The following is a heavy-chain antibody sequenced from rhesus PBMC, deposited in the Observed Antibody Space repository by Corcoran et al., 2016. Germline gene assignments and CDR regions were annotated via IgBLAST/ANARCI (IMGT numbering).Heavy chain of an antibody. CDR1: GFTFSDYY. CDR2: ISYTGGST. J-gene: IGHJ4*01. Sequence: EVQLVESGGGLAQPGGSLRLSCAASGFTFSDYYMHWVRQASGKGLEWVSRISYTGGSTYYADSVKGRVTISRENAKNTLYLQMDSLRAEDTAVYYCARDEYYYSGSFPAYWGQGVLVTVSS. V-gene: IGHV3S18*01. CDR3: ARDEYYYSGSFPAY. D-gene: IGHD3-16*01.